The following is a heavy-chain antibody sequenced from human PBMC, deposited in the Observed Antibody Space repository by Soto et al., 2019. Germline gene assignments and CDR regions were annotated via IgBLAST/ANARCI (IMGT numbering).Heavy chain of an antibody. CDR1: GYTFTASG. V-gene: IGHV1-18*01. D-gene: IGHD4-17*01. J-gene: IGHJ4*02. Sequence: ASVKVSCKASGYTFTASGISWVRQAPGQGLEWMGWTSIYNGHTEYSPKFLGRVVMTTDTSADTAYLELRSLRPDDAALYYCARWDDYGASDQYHFDHWGQGXLVTVSS. CDR2: TSIYNGHT. CDR3: ARWDDYGASDQYHFDH.